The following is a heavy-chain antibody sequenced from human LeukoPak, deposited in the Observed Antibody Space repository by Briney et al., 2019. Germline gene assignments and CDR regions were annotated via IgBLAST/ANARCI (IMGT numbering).Heavy chain of an antibody. CDR1: GFIFSLYW. J-gene: IGHJ1*01. D-gene: IGHD3-22*01. V-gene: IGHV3-74*01. CDR2: IEGGAIDT. CDR3: ARPSSGYYYVSYFQH. Sequence: GGSLRLSCKASGFIFSLYWMHWVRQVPGRGLVWVSRIEGGAIDTDYADFVKGRFTISRDNAKNSLYLQMNSLRAEDTAVYYCARPSSGYYYVSYFQHWGQATLVTVSP.